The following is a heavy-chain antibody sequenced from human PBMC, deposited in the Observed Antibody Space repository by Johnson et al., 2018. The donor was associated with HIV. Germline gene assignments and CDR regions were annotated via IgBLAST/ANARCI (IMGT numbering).Heavy chain of an antibody. D-gene: IGHD1-26*01. CDR3: AKSTWELRHLDAFDI. Sequence: VQLVESGGGLVQPGRSLRLSCAASGFSFDDYAMHWVRQAPGKGLEWVSGISWNSGNIAYADSVKGRFTISRDSSKNTLYLQMNSLRAEDTAVYYCAKSTWELRHLDAFDIWGQGTMVTVSS. V-gene: IGHV3-9*01. CDR2: ISWNSGNI. J-gene: IGHJ3*02. CDR1: GFSFDDYA.